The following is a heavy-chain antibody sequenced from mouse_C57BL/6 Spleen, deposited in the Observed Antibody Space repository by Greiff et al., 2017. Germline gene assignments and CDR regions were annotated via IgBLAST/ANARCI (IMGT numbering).Heavy chain of an antibody. CDR1: GYTFTSYW. D-gene: IGHD2-14*01. Sequence: QVQLQQPGAELVRPGSSVKLSCKASGYTFTSYWMHWVKQRPIQGLEWIGNIDPSDSETHYNQKFKDKATLTVDKSSSTAYMQLSSLTSEDSAVYYCARLGLVRSYAMDYWGQGTSVTVSS. J-gene: IGHJ4*01. CDR3: ARLGLVRSYAMDY. V-gene: IGHV1-52*01. CDR2: IDPSDSET.